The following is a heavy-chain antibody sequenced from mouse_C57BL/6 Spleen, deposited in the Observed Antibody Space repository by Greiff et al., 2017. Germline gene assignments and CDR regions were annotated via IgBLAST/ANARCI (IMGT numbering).Heavy chain of an antibody. J-gene: IGHJ4*01. V-gene: IGHV5-17*01. CDR2: ISSGSSTI. CDR3: ARPLFHYYGSSPTSMDD. CDR1: GFTFSDSG. Sequence: DVMLVESGGGLVKPGGSLKLSCAASGFTFSDSGMHWVRQAPEKGLEWVAYISSGSSTIYYADTVKGRFTISRDNAKNTLFLQMTSLRSEDTAMYYCARPLFHYYGSSPTSMDDWGQGNSVTVSS. D-gene: IGHD1-1*01.